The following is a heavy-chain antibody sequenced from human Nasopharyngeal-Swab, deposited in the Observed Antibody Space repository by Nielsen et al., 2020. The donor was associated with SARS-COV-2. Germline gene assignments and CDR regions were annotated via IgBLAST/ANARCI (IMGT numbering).Heavy chain of an antibody. CDR3: AVHSGYDLYYYYYMDV. CDR2: IDGTGDSS. V-gene: IGHV3-23*01. Sequence: GESLKISCAASAFTFSNFAMSWVRQAPGKALEWVSVIDGTGDSSYYADSVKGRFTISRANSKNTLYLQMNSLRAEDTAVYYCAVHSGYDLYYYYYMDVWGKGTTVTVSS. D-gene: IGHD5-12*01. CDR1: AFTFSNFA. J-gene: IGHJ6*03.